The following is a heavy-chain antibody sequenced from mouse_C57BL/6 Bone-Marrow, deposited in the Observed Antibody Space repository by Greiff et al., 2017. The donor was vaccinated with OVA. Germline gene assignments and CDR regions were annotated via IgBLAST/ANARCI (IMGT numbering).Heavy chain of an antibody. CDR3: ARRSQDWYFDV. D-gene: IGHD3-2*02. Sequence: DVQLQESGPELVKPGASVKMSCKASGYTFTDYNMHWVKQSHGKSLEWIGYINPNNGGTSYNQKFKGKATLTVNKSSSTAYMELRSLTSEDSAVYYCARRSQDWYFDVWGTGTTVTVSS. J-gene: IGHJ1*03. CDR1: GYTFTDYN. V-gene: IGHV1-22*01. CDR2: INPNNGGT.